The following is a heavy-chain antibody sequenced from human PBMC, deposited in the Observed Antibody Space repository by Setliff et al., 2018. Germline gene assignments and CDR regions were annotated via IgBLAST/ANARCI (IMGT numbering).Heavy chain of an antibody. V-gene: IGHV4-4*08. D-gene: IGHD3-22*01. CDR3: ARRDSTGFYGYSFDF. CDR2: IYSSGST. CDR1: GGSISSSY. Sequence: TSETLSLTCTVSGGSISSSYWSWIRQPPGKGLEWIGYIYSSGSTNYNPSLKSRVSISIDTSKNQFSLKLTSVSAADTAVYYCARRDSTGFYGYSFDFWGQGTLVTVSS. J-gene: IGHJ4*02.